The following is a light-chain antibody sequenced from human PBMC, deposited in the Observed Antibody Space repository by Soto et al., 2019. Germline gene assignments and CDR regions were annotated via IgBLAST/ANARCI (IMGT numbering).Light chain of an antibody. CDR3: QQYGSSGT. CDR2: GAS. Sequence: SVLPQTHCTLSLSAGERSTLSCVASQIVSNNYLAWYQQKPGQAPRLLIYGASNRATGIPDRFSGSGSGTDFTLTISRLEPEDFAVYYCQQYGSSGTFGQGTKVDI. J-gene: IGKJ1*01. CDR1: QIVSNNY. V-gene: IGKV3-20*01.